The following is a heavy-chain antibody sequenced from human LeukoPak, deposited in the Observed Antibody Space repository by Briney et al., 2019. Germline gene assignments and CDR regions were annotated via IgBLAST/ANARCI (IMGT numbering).Heavy chain of an antibody. V-gene: IGHV3-23*01. Sequence: GGSLRLSCAASGFTFSSYAMSWVRQAPGKGLEWVSAIGGSGGSTYYADSVKGRFTISRDNSKNTLYLQMNSLRAEDTAVYYCATERYYGSRSYDAFDIWGQGTMVTVSS. CDR3: ATERYYGSRSYDAFDI. CDR1: GFTFSSYA. CDR2: IGGSGGST. D-gene: IGHD3-10*01. J-gene: IGHJ3*02.